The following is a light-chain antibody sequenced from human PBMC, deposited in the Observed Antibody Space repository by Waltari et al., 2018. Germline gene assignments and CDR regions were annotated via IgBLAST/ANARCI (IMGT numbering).Light chain of an antibody. CDR2: AAS. Sequence: DIQMTQSPSSLSASIGDRVTITCRASQNIGKYLNWSQHKPGKAPKLLIYAASSLLSGVPARFSGSGSGTDFTFTISSLQPEDFATYYCQQSSRTPKSTFGQGTRLEIK. CDR1: QNIGKY. CDR3: QQSSRTPKST. V-gene: IGKV1-39*01. J-gene: IGKJ5*01.